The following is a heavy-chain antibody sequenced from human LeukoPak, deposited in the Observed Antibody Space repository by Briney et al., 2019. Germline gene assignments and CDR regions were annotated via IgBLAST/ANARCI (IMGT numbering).Heavy chain of an antibody. D-gene: IGHD4-17*01. CDR3: AKSLLDYGDYVRFDP. J-gene: IGHJ5*02. CDR1: GFTFSSYA. CDR2: ISGSGGSA. V-gene: IGHV3-23*01. Sequence: GGSLRLSCAASGFTFSSYAMSWVRQAPGKGLEWVSAISGSGGSAYYADSVKGRFTISRDNSKNTLYLQMNSLRAEDTAVYYCAKSLLDYGDYVRFDPWGQGTLVTVSS.